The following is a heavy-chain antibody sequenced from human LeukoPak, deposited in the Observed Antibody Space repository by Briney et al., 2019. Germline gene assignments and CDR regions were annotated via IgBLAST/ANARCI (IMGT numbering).Heavy chain of an antibody. J-gene: IGHJ4*02. CDR1: GFTFSSYE. V-gene: IGHV3-48*03. Sequence: GGSLRLSCAASGFTFSSYEMNWVRQAPGKGLEWVSYISSSGSTIYYADSVKGRFTISRDNAKNSLYLQMNSLRAEDMALYYCAKAVGSGYSYGTFDYWGQGTLVTVSS. D-gene: IGHD5-18*01. CDR2: ISSSGSTI. CDR3: AKAVGSGYSYGTFDY.